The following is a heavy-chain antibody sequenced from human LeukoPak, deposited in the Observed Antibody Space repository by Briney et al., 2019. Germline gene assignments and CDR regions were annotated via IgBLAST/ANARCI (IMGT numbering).Heavy chain of an antibody. CDR3: AKGDSTHAFDI. V-gene: IGHV3-9*03. Sequence: GRSLRLSCAASGFTFDDYAMHWVRQAPGKGLEWVSGISWNSGSIGYADSVKGRFTISGDNAKNSLYLQMNSLRAEDMALYYCAKGDSTHAFDIWGQGTMVTVSS. CDR1: GFTFDDYA. D-gene: IGHD3-22*01. J-gene: IGHJ3*02. CDR2: ISWNSGSI.